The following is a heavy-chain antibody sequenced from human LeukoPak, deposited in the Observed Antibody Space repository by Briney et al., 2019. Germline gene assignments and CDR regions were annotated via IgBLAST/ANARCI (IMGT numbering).Heavy chain of an antibody. CDR3: ARCVKDPYYDYVWGSYGAFDI. CDR2: INPNSGGT. J-gene: IGHJ3*02. V-gene: IGHV1-2*02. CDR1: GYTFTGYY. Sequence: GASVKVSCKSSGYTFTGYYMHWVRQAPGQGLEWMGLINPNSGGTNYAQKFEGRVTMTMDTSSSAADMKLSRLRSYDTAVYYCARCVKDPYYDYVWGSYGAFDIWGQGTMVTVSS. D-gene: IGHD3-16*01.